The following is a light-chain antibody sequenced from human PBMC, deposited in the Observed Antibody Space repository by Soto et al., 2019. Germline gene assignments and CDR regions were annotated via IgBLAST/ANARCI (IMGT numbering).Light chain of an antibody. CDR1: QSISTY. Sequence: DIQMSQSPSSLSASIGDRITITCRASQSISTYLNWYQQKPGKAPRLLIYGASTLQNGVPSRFSGSGSATDYTLTISSLQPEDFATYCCQQSFITPPLTFGGGTTVDMK. CDR2: GAS. V-gene: IGKV1-39*01. J-gene: IGKJ4*01. CDR3: QQSFITPPLT.